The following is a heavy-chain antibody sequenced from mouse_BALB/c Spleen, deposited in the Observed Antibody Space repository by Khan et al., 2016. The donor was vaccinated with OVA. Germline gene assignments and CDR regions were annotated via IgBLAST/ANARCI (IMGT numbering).Heavy chain of an antibody. D-gene: IGHD3-3*01. CDR3: ARGRSY. V-gene: IGHV3-2*02. CDR2: ITYSGST. J-gene: IGHJ3*01. Sequence: EVQLQESGPGLVKPSQSLSLTCTVTGYSITSDYAWNWIRQFPGNKLEWMGYITYSGSTSYTPSLKSRISITRDTSTNQFFLQLTSVTTEDTATYYSARGRSYWGQGTLVTVSA. CDR1: GYSITSDYA.